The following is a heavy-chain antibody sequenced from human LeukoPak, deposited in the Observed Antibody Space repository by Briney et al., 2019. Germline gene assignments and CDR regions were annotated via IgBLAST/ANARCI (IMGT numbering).Heavy chain of an antibody. J-gene: IGHJ4*02. D-gene: IGHD2-8*01. CDR1: GGSISSSSYY. V-gene: IGHV4-39*02. Sequence: SETLSLSCIVSGGSISSSSYYWGWIRQPPGKGLEWIGSIYYSGRTYYNPSLKSRVTISVDTSKNHFSLKLNSVTAADTAVYYCARRPNYYCDYWGQGTLVTASS. CDR2: IYYSGRT. CDR3: ARRPNYYCDY.